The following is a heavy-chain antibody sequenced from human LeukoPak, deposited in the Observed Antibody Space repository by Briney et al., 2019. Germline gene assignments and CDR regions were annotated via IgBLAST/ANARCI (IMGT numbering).Heavy chain of an antibody. CDR3: ARVGRPRGIQLWFYFDY. CDR2: ISAYNGNT. V-gene: IGHV1-18*01. J-gene: IGHJ4*02. D-gene: IGHD5-18*01. Sequence: ASVKVSCKASGYTFSNYGIIWVRQAPGQGLEWMGWISAYNGNTKYAQSLQGRVTMTADTSTSTAHMELRSLRSDDTAVYYCARVGRPRGIQLWFYFDYWGQGTLVTVSS. CDR1: GYTFSNYG.